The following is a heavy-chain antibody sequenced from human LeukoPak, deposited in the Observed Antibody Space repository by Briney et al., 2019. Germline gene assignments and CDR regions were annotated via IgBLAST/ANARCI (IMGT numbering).Heavy chain of an antibody. J-gene: IGHJ4*02. CDR2: ISTYNGNT. CDR3: ARGSSYGFSMGY. Sequence: ASVKVSCKASGYTFTSYGINWVRQAPGQGLEWMGWISTYNGNTNYAQKLQGRVTMTTDTSTSTAYMELRSLRSDDTAVYYCARGSSYGFSMGYWGQGTLVTVSS. CDR1: GYTFTSYG. V-gene: IGHV1-18*01. D-gene: IGHD5-18*01.